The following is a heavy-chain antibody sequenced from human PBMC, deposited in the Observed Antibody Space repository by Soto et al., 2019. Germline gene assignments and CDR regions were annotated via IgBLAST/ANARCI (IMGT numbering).Heavy chain of an antibody. V-gene: IGHV3-11*01. J-gene: IGHJ6*02. CDR2: ISSSGSTI. Sequence: GGSLRLSCAASGFTFSDYYMSWIRQAPGKGLEWVSYISSSGSTIYYADSVKGRFTISRDNAKNSLYLQMNSLRAEDTAVYYCARDRSGIAAAVKPLDVWGQGTTVTVSS. CDR1: GFTFSDYY. D-gene: IGHD6-13*01. CDR3: ARDRSGIAAAVKPLDV.